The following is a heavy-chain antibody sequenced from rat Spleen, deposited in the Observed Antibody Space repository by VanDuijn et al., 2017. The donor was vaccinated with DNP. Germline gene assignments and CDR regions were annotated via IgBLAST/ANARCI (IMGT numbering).Heavy chain of an antibody. CDR1: GFTFSNYG. Sequence: EVQLVESGGGLVQPGRSLKLSCAASGFTFSNYGMAWVRQTPTKGLEWVASISTGGGNTYYRDSVKGRFTISRDNAKRILFLEMDSLRSEDTATYYCATGWVFVSWGQGVMVTVSS. J-gene: IGHJ2*01. CDR2: ISTGGGNT. D-gene: IGHD1-11*01. CDR3: ATGWVFVS. V-gene: IGHV5S13*01.